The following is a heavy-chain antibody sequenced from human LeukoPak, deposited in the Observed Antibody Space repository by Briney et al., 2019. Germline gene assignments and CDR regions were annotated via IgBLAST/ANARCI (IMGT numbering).Heavy chain of an antibody. J-gene: IGHJ4*02. D-gene: IGHD6-13*01. CDR1: GFTFSSYW. V-gene: IGHV3-74*01. Sequence: GGSLRLSCAASGFTFSSYWMHWVRQAPGKGLVWVSRINSDGSSTSYADSAKGRFTISRDNAKNTLYLQMNSLRAEDTAVYYCARVAGGSSPYYFDYWGRGTLVTVSS. CDR3: ARVAGGSSPYYFDY. CDR2: INSDGSST.